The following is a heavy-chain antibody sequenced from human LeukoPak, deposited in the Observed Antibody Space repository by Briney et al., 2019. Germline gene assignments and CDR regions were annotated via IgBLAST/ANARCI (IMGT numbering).Heavy chain of an antibody. D-gene: IGHD1-14*01. CDR3: ARAYGKNYGMDV. J-gene: IGHJ6*02. CDR2: IYTSGST. Sequence: PSETLSLTCTVSGRSISSFYWRWIRQPAGKALEWIGRIYTSGSTNYKPSLKSGVTMSADTSKNQFSLKISSVTAADTAVYYCARAYGKNYGMDVWGQGTTVTVSS. V-gene: IGHV4-4*07. CDR1: GRSISSFY.